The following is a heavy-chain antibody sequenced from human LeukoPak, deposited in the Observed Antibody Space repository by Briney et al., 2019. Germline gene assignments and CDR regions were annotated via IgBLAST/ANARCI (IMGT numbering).Heavy chain of an antibody. V-gene: IGHV3-33*06. J-gene: IGHJ5*02. Sequence: GGSLRPSCAASGFTFSNFGMHWVRQAPGKGLEWVAVIWSDGSNEYYADSVRGRFTISRDNSKSTVYLQMNSLRAEDTAVYYCAKDASGPYSSLSDPWGQGTLVIVSS. CDR1: GFTFSNFG. CDR2: IWSDGSNE. D-gene: IGHD6-19*01. CDR3: AKDASGPYSSLSDP.